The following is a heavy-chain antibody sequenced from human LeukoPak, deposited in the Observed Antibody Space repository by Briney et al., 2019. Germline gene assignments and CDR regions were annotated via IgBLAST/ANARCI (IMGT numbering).Heavy chain of an antibody. CDR3: TRGRRLDNAPTAPCEY. V-gene: IGHV1-2*02. CDR1: GYIFTGYY. D-gene: IGHD2-2*03. CDR2: INPNSGDT. Sequence: GASVKVSCKASGYIFTGYYMHWVRQAPGQGLEWMGWINPNSGDTDYAQKFQGRVTMTRDTSITTVYMELSSLKSDDTAVYYCTRGRRLDNAPTAPCEYWGQGTLVTVSS. J-gene: IGHJ4*02.